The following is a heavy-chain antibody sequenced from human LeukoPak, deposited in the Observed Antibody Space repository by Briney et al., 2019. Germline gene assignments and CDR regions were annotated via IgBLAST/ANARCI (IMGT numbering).Heavy chain of an antibody. CDR2: IGTAGDT. CDR1: GFTFSSYD. J-gene: IGHJ3*02. Sequence: GGSLRLSCAASGFTFSSYDMHWVRQATGKGLEWVSAIGTAGDTYYPGSVKGRFTISRENAKNSLYLQMNSLRAGDTAVYYCARGIAAAGTDDAFDIWGQGTMVTVSS. V-gene: IGHV3-13*01. CDR3: ARGIAAAGTDDAFDI. D-gene: IGHD6-13*01.